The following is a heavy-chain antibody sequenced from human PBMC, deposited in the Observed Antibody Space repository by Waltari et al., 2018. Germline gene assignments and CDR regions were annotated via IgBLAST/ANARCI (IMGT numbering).Heavy chain of an antibody. CDR1: GGTFSSYA. J-gene: IGHJ4*02. D-gene: IGHD4-17*01. V-gene: IGHV1-69*04. CDR2: NIPIIGTA. Sequence: QVQLVQSGAEVKKPGSSVKVSCKASGGTFSSYAISWVRQAPGQGLEWMGMNIPIIGTANDAQKFQGRVTITADKSTSTAYMERSSLRSEDTAVYYCAREPYGDYEGDYFDYWGQGTLVTVSS. CDR3: AREPYGDYEGDYFDY.